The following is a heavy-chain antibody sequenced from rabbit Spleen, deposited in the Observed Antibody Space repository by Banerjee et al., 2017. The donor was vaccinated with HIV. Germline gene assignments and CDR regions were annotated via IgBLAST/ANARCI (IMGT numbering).Heavy chain of an antibody. CDR2: IDPIFGTT. V-gene: IGHV1S40*01. Sequence: QSLEESGGDLVKPGASLTLTCTASGFTMSSSDWIYWVRQAPGKGLEWIGYIDPIFGTTYYASWAKGRFTISSHNAQNTLYLQLNSLTAADTATYFCVREAGYGGYGDGNLWGPGTLVHRL. J-gene: IGHJ4*01. CDR1: GFTMSSSDW. D-gene: IGHD6-1*01. CDR3: VREAGYGGYGDGNL.